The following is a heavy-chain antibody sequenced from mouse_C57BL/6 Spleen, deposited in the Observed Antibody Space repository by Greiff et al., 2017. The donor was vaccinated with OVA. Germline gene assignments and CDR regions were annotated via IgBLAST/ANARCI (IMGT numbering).Heavy chain of an antibody. J-gene: IGHJ3*01. D-gene: IGHD1-1*01. V-gene: IGHV1-39*01. CDR2: INPNYGTT. CDR3: ARGDSSSHYGSSFLFAY. CDR1: GYSFTDYN. Sequence: EVKLQESGPELVKPGASVKISCKASGYSFTDYNMNWVKQSNGKSLEWIGVINPNYGTTSYNQKFKGKATLTVDQSSSTAYMQLNSLTSEDSAVYYCARGDSSSHYGSSFLFAYWGQGTLVTVSA.